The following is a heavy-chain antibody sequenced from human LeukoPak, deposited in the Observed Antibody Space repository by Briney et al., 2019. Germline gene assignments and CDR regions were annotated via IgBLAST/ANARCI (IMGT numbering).Heavy chain of an antibody. V-gene: IGHV1-8*03. CDR2: MNPNSGNT. CDR1: GYTFTCYD. CDR3: ARSTVTTLSPMGY. D-gene: IGHD4-17*01. Sequence: ASVKVSCKASGYTFTCYDINWVRQATGQGLEWMGWMNPNSGNTGYAQKFQGRVTITRNTSISKAYMELSSLRSEDTAVYYCARSTVTTLSPMGYWGQGTLVTVSS. J-gene: IGHJ4*02.